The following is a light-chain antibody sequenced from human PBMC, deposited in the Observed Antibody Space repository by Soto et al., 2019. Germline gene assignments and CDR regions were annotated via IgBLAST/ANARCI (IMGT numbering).Light chain of an antibody. CDR1: QTILHSDGNTY. J-gene: IGKJ5*01. Sequence: DLVLTQTPLSLSVTPGQPASISCEPSQTILHSDGNTYLYGYLQKAGQPPQLLIDEVPKRFSGVPDRFSGSGSGTHFTLEISRVEAEAGGVYYCMRSVQPPFTFGQGTRLEIK. V-gene: IGKV2D-29*01. CDR2: EVP. CDR3: MRSVQPPFT.